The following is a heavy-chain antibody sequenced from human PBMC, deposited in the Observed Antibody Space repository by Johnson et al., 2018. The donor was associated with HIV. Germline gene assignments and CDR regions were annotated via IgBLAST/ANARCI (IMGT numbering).Heavy chain of an antibody. CDR1: GFTFDDYG. D-gene: IGHD1-1*01. CDR3: ARAYNYPI. J-gene: IGHJ3*02. V-gene: IGHV3-20*04. Sequence: MLLVESGGGVVRPGGSLRLSCAASGFTFDDYGMSWVRQVPGKGLVWVSDINWNGGSTGYADSVKGRFTISRDNFKNTLFLQMNSLRVEDTAVYYCARAYNYPIWGQGTMLTVSS. CDR2: INWNGGST.